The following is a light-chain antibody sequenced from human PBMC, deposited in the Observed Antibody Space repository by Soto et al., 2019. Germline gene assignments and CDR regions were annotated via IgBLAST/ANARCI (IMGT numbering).Light chain of an antibody. J-gene: IGLJ2*01. CDR2: ANT. CDR1: SSNLGANYD. CDR3: QSYDSSLSGVV. Sequence: QSVLKQPPSVSGAPGQRVTISCTGSSSNLGANYDVHWYQQVPGTAPKLLIYANTNRPSGVPDRFSGSKSGTSASLAITGLQAEDEADYYCQSYDSSLSGVVFGGGTKLTVL. V-gene: IGLV1-40*01.